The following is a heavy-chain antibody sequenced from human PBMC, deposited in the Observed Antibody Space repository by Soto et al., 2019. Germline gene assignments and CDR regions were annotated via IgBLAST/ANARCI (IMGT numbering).Heavy chain of an antibody. CDR3: ATLVAKYGSSSGRFDP. V-gene: IGHV4-39*01. CDR1: GGSISSTKHY. Sequence: SETLSLTCAVSGGSISSTKHYWGWIRQPPGKGLEWIGSIYYSGSTYYNPSLKSRVTISVDTSKNQFSLKLSSVTAADRAVYYCATLVAKYGSSSGRFDPWGQGTLVTVSS. J-gene: IGHJ5*02. D-gene: IGHD6-6*01. CDR2: IYYSGST.